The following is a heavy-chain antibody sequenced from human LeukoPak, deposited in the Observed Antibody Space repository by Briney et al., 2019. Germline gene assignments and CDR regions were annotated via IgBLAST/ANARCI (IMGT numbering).Heavy chain of an antibody. Sequence: GASVKVSCKASGYTFTSYDINWVRQATGQGLEWMGWMNPNSGNTGYAQKFQGRVTITRDTSISTAYMELSRLRSDDTAVYYCAMANDAFDYWGQGTLVTVSS. V-gene: IGHV1-8*03. CDR2: MNPNSGNT. D-gene: IGHD1-1*01. J-gene: IGHJ4*02. CDR1: GYTFTSYD. CDR3: AMANDAFDY.